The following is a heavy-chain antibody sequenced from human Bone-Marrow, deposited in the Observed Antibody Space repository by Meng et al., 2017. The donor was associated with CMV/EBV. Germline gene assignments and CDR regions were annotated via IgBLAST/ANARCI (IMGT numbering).Heavy chain of an antibody. CDR3: ARAIKLKSYDFWSGYYTDWFDP. Sequence: GSLRLSCAASGFTVSSNYMSWVRQPPGKGLEWIGEIYHSGSTNYNPSLKSRVTISVDTSKNQFSLKLSSVTAADTAVYYCARAIKLKSYDFWSGYYTDWFDPWGQGTLVTVSS. D-gene: IGHD3-3*01. V-gene: IGHV4-59*02. J-gene: IGHJ5*02. CDR2: IYHSGST. CDR1: GFTVSSNY.